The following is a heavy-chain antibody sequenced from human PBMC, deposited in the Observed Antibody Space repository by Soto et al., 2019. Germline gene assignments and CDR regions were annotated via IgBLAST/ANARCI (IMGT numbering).Heavy chain of an antibody. V-gene: IGHV1-18*01. CDR2: VNGDSGNT. CDR1: GYTFSNYG. Sequence: QVHLVQSGGEVKKPGASVKISCQTSGYTFSNYGITWVRHAPGQGLEWVGWVNGDSGNTNYAQNMEGRVTMTTDASTATADMELRNLRSDDTATYYCARGTGLNDGSDLWGQGTVVSVSS. CDR3: ARGTGLNDGSDL. J-gene: IGHJ3*01.